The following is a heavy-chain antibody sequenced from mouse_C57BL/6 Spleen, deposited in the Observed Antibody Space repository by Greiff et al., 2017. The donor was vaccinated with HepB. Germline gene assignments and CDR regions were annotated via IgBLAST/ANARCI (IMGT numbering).Heavy chain of an antibody. CDR2: INPSNGGT. Sequence: QVQLKQPGTELVKPGASVKLSCKASGYTFTSYWMHWVKQRPGQGLEWIGNINPSNGGTNYNEKFKSKATLTVDKSSSTAYMQLSSLTSEDSAVYYCARSGVHYYGSSSWFAYWGQGTLVTVSA. J-gene: IGHJ3*01. V-gene: IGHV1-53*01. D-gene: IGHD1-1*01. CDR1: GYTFTSYW. CDR3: ARSGVHYYGSSSWFAY.